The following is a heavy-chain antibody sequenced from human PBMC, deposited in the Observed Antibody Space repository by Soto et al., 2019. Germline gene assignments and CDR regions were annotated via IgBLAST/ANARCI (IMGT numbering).Heavy chain of an antibody. CDR2: IYWDDDK. D-gene: IGHD3-22*01. V-gene: IGHV2-5*02. J-gene: IGHJ4*02. CDR1: GFSLITTGVA. Sequence: QITLKESGPTLVKPTQTLTLTCTVSGFSLITTGVAVGWIRQPPGKALEWLTLIYWDDDKRYSPSLKSRLTITEDTSKNQVVLTMTNMDPVDTATYYCAHRLASPYYYDSRGSSFDYWGQGTLVTVSS. CDR3: AHRLASPYYYDSRGSSFDY.